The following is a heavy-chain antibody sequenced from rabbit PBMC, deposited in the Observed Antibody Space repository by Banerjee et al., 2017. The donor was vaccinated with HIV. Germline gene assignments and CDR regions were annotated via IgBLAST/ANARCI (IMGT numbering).Heavy chain of an antibody. V-gene: IGHV1S40*01. CDR1: GFTLSSNA. J-gene: IGHJ4*01. Sequence: QSLEESGGDLVKPGASLTLTCTASGFTLSSNAMCWVRQAPGKGLEWIGCIYAGTTGNTYYASWAKGRFTIAKTSSTTVTLQMTSLTAADTATYFCARVNAGSSGYPYYFNLWGQGTLVTVS. D-gene: IGHD1-1*01. CDR2: IYAGTTGNT. CDR3: ARVNAGSSGYPYYFNL.